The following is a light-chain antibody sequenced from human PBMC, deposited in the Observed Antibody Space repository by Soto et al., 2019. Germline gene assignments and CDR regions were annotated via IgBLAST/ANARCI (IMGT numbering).Light chain of an antibody. CDR3: QQYGSSPT. CDR1: QSVSSSY. Sequence: EIVLTQSPGTLSLSPGERATLSCRASQSVSSSYLAWYQQQPGPAPRLLIYGASRRATGIPDRFSGSGSGTDFTLTISRVEPEDFAVYYCQQYGSSPTFGQGTKVEIK. CDR2: GAS. V-gene: IGKV3-20*01. J-gene: IGKJ1*01.